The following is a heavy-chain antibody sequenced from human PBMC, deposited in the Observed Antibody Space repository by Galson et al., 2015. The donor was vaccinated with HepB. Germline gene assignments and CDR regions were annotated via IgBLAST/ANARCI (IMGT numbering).Heavy chain of an antibody. J-gene: IGHJ4*02. V-gene: IGHV3-30*18. CDR3: AKDYHRPSSGYYCGPSVDY. CDR2: ISYDGSNK. Sequence: SLRLSCAASGFTFSSYGMHWVRQAPGKGLEWMAVISYDGSNKYYADSVKGRFTISRDNSKNTLYLQMNSLRAEDTAVYYCAKDYHRPSSGYYCGPSVDYWGQGTLVTVSS. D-gene: IGHD3-22*01. CDR1: GFTFSSYG.